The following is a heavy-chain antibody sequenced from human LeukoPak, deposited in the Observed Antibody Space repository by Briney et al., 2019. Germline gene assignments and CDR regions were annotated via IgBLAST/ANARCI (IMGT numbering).Heavy chain of an antibody. D-gene: IGHD5-12*01. CDR2: INSNSGAT. Sequence: GASVKVSCKASGYTFTDYYIHWVRQAPGQGLEWMGWINSNSGATNYAQKFQGRVTMTRDTSISTAYMELTRLGSDGTAVYYCARDGSLGYWGQGTLVTVSS. CDR1: GYTFTDYY. J-gene: IGHJ4*02. CDR3: ARDGSLGY. V-gene: IGHV1-2*02.